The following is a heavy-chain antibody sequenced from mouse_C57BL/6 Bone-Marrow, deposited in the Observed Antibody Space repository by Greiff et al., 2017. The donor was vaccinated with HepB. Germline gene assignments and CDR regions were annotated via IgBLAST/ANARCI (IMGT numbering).Heavy chain of an antibody. Sequence: QVQLKQPGAELVMPGASVKLSCKASGYTFTSYWMHWVKQRPGQGLEWIGEIDPSDSYTNYNQKFKGKSTLTVDKSSSTAYMQLSSLTSEDSAVYYCARADSEDYDDYWGQGTTLTVSS. CDR1: GYTFTSYW. V-gene: IGHV1-69*01. D-gene: IGHD2-4*01. CDR3: ARADSEDYDDY. CDR2: IDPSDSYT. J-gene: IGHJ2*01.